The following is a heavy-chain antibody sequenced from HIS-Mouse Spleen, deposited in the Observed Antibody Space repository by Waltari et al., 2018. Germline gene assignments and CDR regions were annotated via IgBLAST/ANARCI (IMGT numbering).Heavy chain of an antibody. CDR1: GGSISSSSYY. Sequence: QLQLQESGPGLVKPSETLSLTCTVSGGSISSSSYYWGRIRQPPGKGLGWIGSIYYSGSTYYHPSLSSRVTISVDTSKNQFALKLSSVTAADTAVYYCAREIPYSSSWYDWYFDLWGRGTLVTVSS. CDR3: AREIPYSSSWYDWYFDL. J-gene: IGHJ2*01. D-gene: IGHD6-13*01. CDR2: IYYSGST. V-gene: IGHV4-39*07.